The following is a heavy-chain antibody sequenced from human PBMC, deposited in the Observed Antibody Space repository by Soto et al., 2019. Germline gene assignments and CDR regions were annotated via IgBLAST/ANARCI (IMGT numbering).Heavy chain of an antibody. CDR3: ARDGARVTIFGVVYPV. CDR1: GFTFSSFW. V-gene: IGHV3-7*01. Sequence: QLVESGGDLVQSGGSLRLSCSASGFTFSSFWMSWVRRAPGKGLEWVANIKQDGSEKYYMDSVKGRFTISRDNAKNSRYLQMNSLTVEDTAVYYCARDGARVTIFGVVYPVWGQGTLVAVSS. CDR2: IKQDGSEK. D-gene: IGHD3-3*01. J-gene: IGHJ4*02.